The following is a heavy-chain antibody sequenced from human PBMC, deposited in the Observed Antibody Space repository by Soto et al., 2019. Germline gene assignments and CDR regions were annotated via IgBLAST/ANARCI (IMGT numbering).Heavy chain of an antibody. D-gene: IGHD4-17*01. CDR1: GYTFTSYY. J-gene: IGHJ5*02. Sequence: ASVKVSCKASGYTFTSYYMHWVRQAPGQGLEWMGIINPSGGSTSYAQKFQGRVTMTRDTSTSTVYMELSSLRSEDTAVYYCARELPAYGDPRNNWFDPWGQGTLVTVSS. V-gene: IGHV1-46*01. CDR3: ARELPAYGDPRNNWFDP. CDR2: INPSGGST.